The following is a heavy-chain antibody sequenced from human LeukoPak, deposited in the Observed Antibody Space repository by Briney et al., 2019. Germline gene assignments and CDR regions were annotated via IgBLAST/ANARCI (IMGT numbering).Heavy chain of an antibody. CDR1: GYTFTSYY. Sequence: ASVKVSCNASGYTFTSYYMHWVRQAPGQGLEWMGIIKPSGGSTSYAQKFQGRVTMTRDTSTSTVYMELSSLRSEDTAVYYCFGLDILTGFDYWGQGTLVTVSS. V-gene: IGHV1-46*01. D-gene: IGHD3-9*01. J-gene: IGHJ4*02. CDR2: IKPSGGST. CDR3: FGLDILTGFDY.